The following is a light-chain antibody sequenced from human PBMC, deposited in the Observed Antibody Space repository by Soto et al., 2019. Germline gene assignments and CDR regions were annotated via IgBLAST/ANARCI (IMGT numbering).Light chain of an antibody. CDR3: SSYTSSSTRV. J-gene: IGLJ3*02. CDR1: ISDVGGYNY. CDR2: DVS. V-gene: IGLV2-14*01. Sequence: QSALTQPASVSGSPGQSITISCTGTISDVGGYNYVSWYQQHPGKAPKLMIYDVSNRPSGVSNRFSGSKSGNTASLNISGRQAEDEADYYCSSYTSSSTRVFGGGTKLTVL.